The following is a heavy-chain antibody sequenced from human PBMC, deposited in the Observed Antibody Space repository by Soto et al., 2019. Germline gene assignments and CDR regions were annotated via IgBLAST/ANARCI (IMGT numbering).Heavy chain of an antibody. J-gene: IGHJ5*02. V-gene: IGHV3-74*01. CDR3: ARVPYCDSGDCYSWFDP. D-gene: IGHD2-21*02. Sequence: EVQLVESGGGLVQTGGSLRLSCAASGFTFTNYWIHWVRQTPGEGLVWVSRISSDGSRTTYADSVKGRFTISRDNAKNILDLQMNSLRAEDTAVYFCARVPYCDSGDCYSWFDPWGQGTLVTVSS. CDR1: GFTFTNYW. CDR2: ISSDGSRT.